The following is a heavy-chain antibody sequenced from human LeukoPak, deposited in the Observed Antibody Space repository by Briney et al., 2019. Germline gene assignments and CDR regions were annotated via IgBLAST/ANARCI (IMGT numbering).Heavy chain of an antibody. V-gene: IGHV3-30-3*01. Sequence: GGSLRLSCAASGFTFSSYAMHWVRQAPGKGLEWVAVISYDGSNKYYADSVKGRFTISRDNSKNTLYLQMNSLRAEDMAVYYCARDPPIAVAGRPMYYFDYWGQGTLVTVSS. J-gene: IGHJ4*02. CDR2: ISYDGSNK. CDR3: ARDPPIAVAGRPMYYFDY. CDR1: GFTFSSYA. D-gene: IGHD6-19*01.